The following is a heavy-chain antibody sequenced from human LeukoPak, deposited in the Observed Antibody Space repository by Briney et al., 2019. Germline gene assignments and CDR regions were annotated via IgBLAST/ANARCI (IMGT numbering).Heavy chain of an antibody. V-gene: IGHV1-2*02. D-gene: IGHD3-9*01. CDR3: ARAPYDILTGYYRYWYFDL. Sequence: VASVKVSCKASGYTFTGYYMHWVRQAPGQGLEWMGWINPNSGGTNYAQKFQGRVTMTRDTSISTAYMELSRLRSDDTAVYYCARAPYDILTGYYRYWYFDLWGRGTLVTVSS. CDR1: GYTFTGYY. CDR2: INPNSGGT. J-gene: IGHJ2*01.